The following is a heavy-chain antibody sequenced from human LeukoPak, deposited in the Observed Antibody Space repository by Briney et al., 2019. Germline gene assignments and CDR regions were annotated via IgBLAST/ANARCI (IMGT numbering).Heavy chain of an antibody. CDR3: ARGRPESPFDP. CDR2: ISAYNGNT. J-gene: IGHJ5*02. Sequence: ASVKVSCKASGYTFTSYYMHWVRQAPGQGLEWMGWISAYNGNTNYAQKLQGRVTMTTDTSTSTAYMELSSLRSDDTAIYYCARGRPESPFDPWGQGTLVTVSS. D-gene: IGHD1-1*01. CDR1: GYTFTSYY. V-gene: IGHV1-18*04.